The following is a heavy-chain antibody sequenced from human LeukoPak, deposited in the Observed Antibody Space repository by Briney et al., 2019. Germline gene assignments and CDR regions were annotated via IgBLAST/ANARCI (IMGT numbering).Heavy chain of an antibody. CDR1: GFTFSSYS. D-gene: IGHD3-22*01. CDR2: ISYDGSNK. CDR3: ARDGYRAAAGTDYYDSSGYPYYFDY. V-gene: IGHV3-30*03. J-gene: IGHJ4*02. Sequence: GGSLRLSCAASGFTFSSYSMNWVRQAPGKGLEWVAVISYDGSNKYYADSVKGRFTISRDNSKNTLYLQMNSLRAEDTAVYYCARDGYRAAAGTDYYDSSGYPYYFDYWGQGTLVTVSS.